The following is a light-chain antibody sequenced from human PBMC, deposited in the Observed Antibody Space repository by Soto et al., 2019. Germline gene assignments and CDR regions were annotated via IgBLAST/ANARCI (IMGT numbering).Light chain of an antibody. J-gene: IGLJ1*01. CDR3: SSHTSYSTRV. V-gene: IGLV2-14*01. CDR2: EVS. Sequence: ALTQPASVSGSPGQSIAISCTGTSSDVGGYNYVSWYQQHPGKAPKLMIHEVSNRPSGISDRFSGSKSGNTASLTISGLQADDEADYYCSSHTSYSTRVFGTGTKVTV. CDR1: SSDVGGYNY.